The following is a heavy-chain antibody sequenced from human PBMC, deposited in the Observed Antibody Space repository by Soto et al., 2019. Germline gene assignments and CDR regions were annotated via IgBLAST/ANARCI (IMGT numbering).Heavy chain of an antibody. CDR1: GYSFTSYW. D-gene: IGHD5-18*01. Sequence: GDALKISCKASGYSFTSYWISWVRQIPGKGREVMGRIDPSDSYTNYIPSFQGHGTISAYKSISTAYLHWSSLKASDTAMYYCASDVDTAMVESDYGMDVWGQGKTVTVSS. CDR3: ASDVDTAMVESDYGMDV. CDR2: IDPSDSYT. J-gene: IGHJ6*02. V-gene: IGHV5-10-1*01.